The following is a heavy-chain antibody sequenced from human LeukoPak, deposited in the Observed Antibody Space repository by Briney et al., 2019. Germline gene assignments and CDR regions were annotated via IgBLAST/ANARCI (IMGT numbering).Heavy chain of an antibody. CDR2: ISSSSSYI. CDR3: ARDHSDYVWGSYGGLNYFDY. V-gene: IGHV3-21*01. J-gene: IGHJ4*02. CDR1: GFTFSNYA. D-gene: IGHD3-16*01. Sequence: PGGSLRLSCAASGFTFSNYAMTWVRQAPEKGLEWVSSISSSSSYIYYADSVKGRFTISRDNAKNSLYLQMNSLRAEDTAVYYCARDHSDYVWGSYGGLNYFDYWGQGTLVTVSS.